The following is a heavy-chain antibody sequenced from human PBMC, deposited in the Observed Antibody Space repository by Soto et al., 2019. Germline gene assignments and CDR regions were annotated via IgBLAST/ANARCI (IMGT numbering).Heavy chain of an antibody. CDR1: GYTLTELS. J-gene: IGHJ4*02. Sequence: ASVKVSCKVSGYTLTELSMHWVRQAPGKGLEWMGGFDPEDGETIYAQKFQGRVTMTEDTSTDTAYMELSSLRSEDTAVYYCATGHQGPPNLRYFDWLPDYWGQGTLVTVSS. D-gene: IGHD3-9*01. V-gene: IGHV1-24*01. CDR3: ATGHQGPPNLRYFDWLPDY. CDR2: FDPEDGET.